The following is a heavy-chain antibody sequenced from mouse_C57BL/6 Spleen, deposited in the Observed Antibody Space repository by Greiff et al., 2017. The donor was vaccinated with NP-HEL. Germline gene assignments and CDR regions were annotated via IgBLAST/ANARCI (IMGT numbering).Heavy chain of an antibody. CDR2: INPSTGGT. CDR3: AIRPPFAY. CDR1: GYSFTGYY. V-gene: IGHV1-42*01. D-gene: IGHD1-2*01. Sequence: EVQLQQSGPELVKPGASVKISCKASGYSFTGYYMNWVKQSPEKSLEWIGEINPSTGGTTYNQKFKAKATLTVDKSSSTAYMQLKSLTSEDSAVYDCAIRPPFAYWGQGTLVTVSA. J-gene: IGHJ3*01.